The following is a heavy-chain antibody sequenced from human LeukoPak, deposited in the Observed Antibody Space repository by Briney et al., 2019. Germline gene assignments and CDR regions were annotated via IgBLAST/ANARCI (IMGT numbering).Heavy chain of an antibody. D-gene: IGHD2-15*01. CDR1: GGSISSGDYY. Sequence: PSETLSLTCTVSGGSISSGDYYWSWIRQPPGKGLEWIGYIYYSGSTYYNPSLKSRVTISVDTSRNQFSLKLSSVTAAGTAVYYCARVPSYCTGGSCYTQYYFDYWGQGTLVTVSS. V-gene: IGHV4-30-4*08. CDR2: IYYSGST. J-gene: IGHJ4*02. CDR3: ARVPSYCTGGSCYTQYYFDY.